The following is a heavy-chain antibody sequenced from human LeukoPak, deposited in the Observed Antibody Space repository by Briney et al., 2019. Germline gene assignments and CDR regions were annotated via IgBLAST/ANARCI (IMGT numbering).Heavy chain of an antibody. D-gene: IGHD3-10*01. CDR2: IYYSGST. V-gene: IGHV4-61*01. CDR1: GGSISSGSFY. CDR3: VSGSGSYFGFDP. Sequence: SQTLSLTCTVCGGSISSGSFYWSWIRQPPGKGLEWIGYIYYSGSTNYNPSLKSRVTISVDTSKNRFSLKLSSVTAADTAVYYCVSGSGSYFGFDPWGQGTLVTVSS. J-gene: IGHJ5*02.